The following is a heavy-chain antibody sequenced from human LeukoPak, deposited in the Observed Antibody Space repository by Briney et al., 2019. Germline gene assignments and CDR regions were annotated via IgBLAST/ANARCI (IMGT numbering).Heavy chain of an antibody. D-gene: IGHD1-26*01. CDR3: SRESGPFCPFGQ. J-gene: IGHJ4*02. CDR2: ISLAGRT. V-gene: IGHV4-4*02. CDR1: GGSITTTNY. Sequence: SETLSPTCGVSGGSITTTNYWRWVRQPPGGGLEWIGEISLAGRTRYNPSLQSRVHISIDESKNHLYLNLTSLTAPDTAAYYCSRESGPFCPFGQRGQGTLGAV.